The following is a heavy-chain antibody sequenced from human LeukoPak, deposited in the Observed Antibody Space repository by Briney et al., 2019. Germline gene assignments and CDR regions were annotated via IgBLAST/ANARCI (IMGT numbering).Heavy chain of an antibody. D-gene: IGHD6-6*01. Sequence: ASVKVSCKASGYTFTSYGISWVRQAPGQGLEWMGWISAYNGNTNYAQKLQGRVTMTTDTSTSTAYMELRSLRSDDTAVYYCARGIYSSSSGDYYYYYMDVWGKGTMVTVSS. J-gene: IGHJ6*03. V-gene: IGHV1-18*01. CDR2: ISAYNGNT. CDR1: GYTFTSYG. CDR3: ARGIYSSSSGDYYYYYMDV.